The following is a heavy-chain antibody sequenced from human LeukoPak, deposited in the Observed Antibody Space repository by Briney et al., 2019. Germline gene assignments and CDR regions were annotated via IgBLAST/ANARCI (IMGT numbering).Heavy chain of an antibody. CDR3: ARGAAGSLSFDY. D-gene: IGHD6-13*01. CDR1: GGSISSYY. CDR2: IYYSGST. Sequence: SETLSLTCTVSGGSISSYYWSWIRQPPGKGLEWIGYIYYSGSTNYNPSLKSRVTISVDTSKNQFSLKLSSVTAADTAVYYRARGAAGSLSFDYWGQGTLVTVSS. J-gene: IGHJ4*02. V-gene: IGHV4-59*01.